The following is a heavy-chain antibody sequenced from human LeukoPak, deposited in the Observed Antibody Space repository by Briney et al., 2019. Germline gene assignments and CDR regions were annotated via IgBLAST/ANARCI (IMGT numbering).Heavy chain of an antibody. CDR1: GGSISYYY. CDR3: ARHQWIYSAFDI. V-gene: IGHV4-59*08. J-gene: IGHJ3*02. Sequence: SGTLSLTCTVSGGSISYYYWSWIRQPPGKGLEWIGYVYYSGGTNYNPSLKSRVTISVDTSKNQFSLRLNSVTAADTAVYYCARHQWIYSAFDIWGQGTMVTVSS. CDR2: VYYSGGT. D-gene: IGHD5-12*01.